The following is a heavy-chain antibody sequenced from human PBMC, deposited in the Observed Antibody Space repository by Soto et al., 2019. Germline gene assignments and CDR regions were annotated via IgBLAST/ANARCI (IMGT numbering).Heavy chain of an antibody. CDR1: GGSISSGGYS. D-gene: IGHD3-10*01. V-gene: IGHV4-30-2*01. CDR3: ARDSGYYGSGSFGGSWFDP. Sequence: NPSETLSLTCAVSGGSISSGGYSWSWIRQPPGKGLEWIGYIYHSGSTYYNPSLKSRVTISVDRSKNQFSLKLSSVTAADTAVYYCARDSGYYGSGSFGGSWFDPWGQGTLVTVSS. CDR2: IYHSGST. J-gene: IGHJ5*02.